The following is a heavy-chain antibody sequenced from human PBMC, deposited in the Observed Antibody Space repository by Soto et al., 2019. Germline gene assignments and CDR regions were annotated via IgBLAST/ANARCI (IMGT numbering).Heavy chain of an antibody. CDR3: ARGRPGYSSSWYLTYFDY. D-gene: IGHD6-13*01. J-gene: IGHJ4*02. CDR1: AGSFSGDY. V-gene: IGHV4-34*01. CDR2: INHSGST. Sequence: SETRSLTCAVYAGSFSGDYCSWIRQPPGKGLEWIGEINHSGSTNYKPSLKSRVTILVDTSKNQSSLKLSSVTAADTAVYYCARGRPGYSSSWYLTYFDYWGQGTLVTVSS.